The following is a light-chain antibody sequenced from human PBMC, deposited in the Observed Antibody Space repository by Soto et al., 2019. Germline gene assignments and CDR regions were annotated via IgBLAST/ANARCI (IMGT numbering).Light chain of an antibody. CDR1: SSNIGAAYN. J-gene: IGLJ1*01. CDR3: QSYDRRRSGYV. Sequence: QSVLTQPPSVSGAPGQRVTISCTGSSSNIGAAYNVHWLQQLPGTAPKLLIYGNTNRPSGVPDRFFGSKSDTSASLAITGLQAEDEADYYCQSYDRRRSGYVFGTGTKDTVL. V-gene: IGLV1-40*01. CDR2: GNT.